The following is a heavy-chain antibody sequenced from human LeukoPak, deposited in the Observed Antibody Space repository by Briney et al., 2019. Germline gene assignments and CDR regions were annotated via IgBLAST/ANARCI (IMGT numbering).Heavy chain of an antibody. D-gene: IGHD1-20*01. V-gene: IGHV4-39*01. Sequence: SETLSLTCTVSGGSISSSSYYWGWIRQPPGKGLEWIGSIYYSGSTYYNPSLKSRVTISVDTSKNQFSLKLSSVTAADTAVYYCASGITGNNWFDPWGRGTLVTVSS. CDR1: GGSISSSSYY. CDR2: IYYSGST. J-gene: IGHJ5*02. CDR3: ASGITGNNWFDP.